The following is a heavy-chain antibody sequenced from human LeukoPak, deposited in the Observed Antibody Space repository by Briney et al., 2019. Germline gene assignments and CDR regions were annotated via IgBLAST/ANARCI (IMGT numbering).Heavy chain of an antibody. Sequence: GGSLRLSCAASGFTFDDYAMHWVRQAPGKGLEWVSGISWNSGNIGYADSVKGRFTISRDNAKNCLYLQMNSLRAEDTALYYCAKDKNAGTSMGFDYWGQRTLVTVSS. CDR3: AKDKNAGTSMGFDY. CDR2: ISWNSGNI. V-gene: IGHV3-9*01. D-gene: IGHD6-13*01. J-gene: IGHJ4*02. CDR1: GFTFDDYA.